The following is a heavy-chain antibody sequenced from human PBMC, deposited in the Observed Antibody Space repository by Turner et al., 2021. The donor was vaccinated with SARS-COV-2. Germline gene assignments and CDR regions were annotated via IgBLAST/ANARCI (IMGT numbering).Heavy chain of an antibody. CDR3: ARWRGDGHLYAFDI. CDR2: IYHSENT. J-gene: IGHJ3*02. D-gene: IGHD7-27*01. Sequence: QVQLQALGQGLVKPLRILYLTCADSGCSISSSNWWRWVRQPPGKGREWSGKIYHSENTNYNPSLKSRVTITLDKSKNQFTLNLSSVTAADTDVVYYARWRGDGHLYAFDIWGQGTMVTISS. V-gene: IGHV4-4*02. CDR1: GCSISSSNW.